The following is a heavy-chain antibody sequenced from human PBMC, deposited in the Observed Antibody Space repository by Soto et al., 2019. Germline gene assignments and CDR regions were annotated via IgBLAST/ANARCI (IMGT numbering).Heavy chain of an antibody. Sequence: PGGSLRLSCAASGFTFSSYAMHWVRQAPGKGLEWVAVISYDGSNKYYADSVKGRFTISRDNSKNTLYLQMNSLRAEDTAVYYRAFISTGVTTKGSFDYWGQGTLVTVSS. D-gene: IGHD3-3*01. CDR1: GFTFSSYA. V-gene: IGHV3-30-3*01. CDR3: AFISTGVTTKGSFDY. J-gene: IGHJ4*02. CDR2: ISYDGSNK.